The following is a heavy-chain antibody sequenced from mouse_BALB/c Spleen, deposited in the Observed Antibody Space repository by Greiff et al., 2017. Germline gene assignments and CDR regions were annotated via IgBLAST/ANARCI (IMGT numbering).Heavy chain of an antibody. V-gene: IGHV1S81*02. CDR1: GYTFTSYW. Sequence: QVQLQQPGAELVKPGASVKLSCKASGYTFTSYWMHWVKQRPGQGLEWIGEINPSNGRTNYNEKFKSKATLTVDKSSSTAYMQLSSLTSEDSAVYYCARSYGNDYWGQGTTLTVSS. J-gene: IGHJ2*01. CDR2: INPSNGRT. CDR3: ARSYGNDY. D-gene: IGHD2-1*01.